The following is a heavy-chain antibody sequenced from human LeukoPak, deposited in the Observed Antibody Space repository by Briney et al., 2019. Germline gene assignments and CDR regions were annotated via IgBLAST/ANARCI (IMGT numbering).Heavy chain of an antibody. Sequence: GGSLRLSCAASGFTFSNYWMSWVRQAPGKGLEWVANIKEDGSEKYYVDSVKGRFTISRDNAKNSVYLQMNSLRAEDTAVYYCARVRAMSTRDFDYWGQGTLVTVSS. D-gene: IGHD5-24*01. CDR3: ARVRAMSTRDFDY. V-gene: IGHV3-7*02. CDR2: IKEDGSEK. CDR1: GFTFSNYW. J-gene: IGHJ4*02.